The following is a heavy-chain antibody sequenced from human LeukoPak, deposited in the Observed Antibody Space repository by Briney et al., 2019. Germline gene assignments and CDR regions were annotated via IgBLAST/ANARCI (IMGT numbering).Heavy chain of an antibody. CDR1: GLNSGESA. Sequence: PGGSLRLSCVASGLNSGESAMHWVRQAPGKGLEWVSLISADGGSAFSADSVKGRFSISRDNSKNSLYLQMDSLRSEDTAMYYCAKESGKFDYWGQGTLVVVSS. CDR2: ISADGGSA. CDR3: AKESGKFDY. V-gene: IGHV3-43*02. J-gene: IGHJ4*02.